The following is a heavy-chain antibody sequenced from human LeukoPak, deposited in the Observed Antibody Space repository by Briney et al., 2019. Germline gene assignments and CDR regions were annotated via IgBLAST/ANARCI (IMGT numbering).Heavy chain of an antibody. J-gene: IGHJ4*02. Sequence: GRSLRLACAASGFTFSSYAMHWVRQAPGKGLEWVAVILYDGSNEYYADSVKGRFTISRDNSKNTLSLQMNSLRPEDTAVYYCARRLGGSGWYQIDYWGQGTLVTVSS. V-gene: IGHV3-30-3*01. CDR2: ILYDGSNE. CDR3: ARRLGGSGWYQIDY. D-gene: IGHD6-19*01. CDR1: GFTFSSYA.